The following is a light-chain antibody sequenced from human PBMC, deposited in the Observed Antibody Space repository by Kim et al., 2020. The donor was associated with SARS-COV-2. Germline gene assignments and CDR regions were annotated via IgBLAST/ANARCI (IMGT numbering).Light chain of an antibody. J-gene: IGLJ3*02. V-gene: IGLV3-27*01. CDR1: LLPKKY. CDR2: KDS. Sequence: SYELTQPSSVSVSPGQTARITCSGDLLPKKYARWFQQKPGQAPVLVIYKDSERPSGIPERFSGSSSGTTVTLTISGAQVEDEADYYCYSATDNNSWVFGGGTQLTVL. CDR3: YSATDNNSWV.